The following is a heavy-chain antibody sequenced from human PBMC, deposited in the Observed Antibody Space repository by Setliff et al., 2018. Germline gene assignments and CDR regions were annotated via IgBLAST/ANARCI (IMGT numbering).Heavy chain of an antibody. D-gene: IGHD2-2*01. CDR2: ISSSSSTI. V-gene: IGHV3-48*01. J-gene: IGHJ4*02. CDR3: AKNGGDIVVVPAAPIDY. CDR1: GFTFSSYS. Sequence: PGGSLRLSCAASGFTFSSYSMNWVRQAPGKGLEWVSYISSSSSTIYYADSVKGRFTISRDNAKNSLYLQMNSLRAEDTAVYYCAKNGGDIVVVPAAPIDYWGQGTLVTVS.